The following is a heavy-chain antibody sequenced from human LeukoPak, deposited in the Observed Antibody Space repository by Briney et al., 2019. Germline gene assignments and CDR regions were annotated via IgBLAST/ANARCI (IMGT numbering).Heavy chain of an antibody. J-gene: IGHJ4*02. Sequence: PGGSLRLSCAVSGFTLSGYSMNWVRQAPGKGLEWVAYIRSSGGIIYYADSVKGRFTISKDNAKNSLYLQMSSLRDEDTAVYFCARDGLVYGGNFIDYWGQGTLVTVSS. CDR2: IRSSGGII. CDR1: GFTLSGYS. D-gene: IGHD4-23*01. V-gene: IGHV3-48*02. CDR3: ARDGLVYGGNFIDY.